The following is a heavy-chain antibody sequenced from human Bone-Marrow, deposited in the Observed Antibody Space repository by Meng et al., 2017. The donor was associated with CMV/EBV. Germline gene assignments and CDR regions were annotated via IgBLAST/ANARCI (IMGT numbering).Heavy chain of an antibody. V-gene: IGHV1-2*02. D-gene: IGHD6-19*01. CDR2: VNSKNEAT. CDR3: VRSSGWSLFDY. CDR1: GFTFSDYY. J-gene: IGHJ4*02. Sequence: QGQVVQSGAEMKKPGASVKVSCTTSGFTFSDYYIHWVRQAPGQGLEWMGWVNSKNEATNYARKFQGRVSMTRDTSISTAHMELSRLMSDDTAVYYCVRSSGWSLFDYWGQGTLVTGSS.